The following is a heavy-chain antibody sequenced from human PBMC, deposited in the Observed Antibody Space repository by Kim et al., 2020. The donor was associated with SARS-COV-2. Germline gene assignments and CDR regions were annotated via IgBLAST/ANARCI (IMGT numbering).Heavy chain of an antibody. CDR1: GGSISSSSYY. CDR2: IYYSGST. CDR3: ARHTSIDILTGWRY. D-gene: IGHD3-9*01. V-gene: IGHV4-39*01. Sequence: SETLSLTCTVSGGSISSSSYYWGWIRQPPGKGLEWIGSIYYSGSTYYNPSLKSRVTISVDTSKNQFSLKLSSVTAADTAVYYCARHTSIDILTGWRYWGQGTLVTVSS. J-gene: IGHJ4*02.